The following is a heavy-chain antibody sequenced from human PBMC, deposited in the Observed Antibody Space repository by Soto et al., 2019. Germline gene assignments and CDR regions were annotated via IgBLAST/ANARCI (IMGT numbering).Heavy chain of an antibody. Sequence: VQLVESGGGLVQPGGSLRLSCAVSGFTLSDHYMDWVRQAPGKGLEWIGRTGNRANNYPTEYAASVAGRFTVSRDDSKSSVYLQMDSLRTDDTAVYFCTTPRGPGSYSAFDVWGQGTTVTVSS. CDR2: TGNRANNYPT. V-gene: IGHV3-72*01. J-gene: IGHJ3*01. CDR3: TTPRGPGSYSAFDV. D-gene: IGHD1-26*01. CDR1: GFTLSDHY.